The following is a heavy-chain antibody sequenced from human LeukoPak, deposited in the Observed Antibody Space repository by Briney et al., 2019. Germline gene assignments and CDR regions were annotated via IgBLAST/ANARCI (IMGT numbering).Heavy chain of an antibody. CDR2: ISAYNGNT. D-gene: IGHD4-23*01. CDR1: GYTFTGYG. V-gene: IGHV1-18*01. Sequence: ASVKVSCKASGYTFTGYGISWVRQAPGQGLEWMGWISAYNGNTNYAQKLQGRVTMTTDTSTSTAYMELRSLRSDDTAVYYCARVVDYGGNNWFDPWGQGTLVTVSS. J-gene: IGHJ5*02. CDR3: ARVVDYGGNNWFDP.